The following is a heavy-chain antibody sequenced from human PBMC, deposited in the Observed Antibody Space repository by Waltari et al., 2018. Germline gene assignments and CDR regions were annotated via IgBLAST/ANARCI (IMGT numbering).Heavy chain of an antibody. D-gene: IGHD3-10*01. CDR3: ARGRRRAHFDF. J-gene: IGHJ4*02. CDR2: IYPGDSDT. CDR1: GYSFTSYW. Sequence: AEVKKPGQSLKISCRGSGYSFTSYWIGWVRQMPGKGLEWMGIIYPGDSDTYYSPSFEGQVNMSVDKSITTAYLQWNSLKASDTAIYYCARGRRRAHFDFWGQGTLVSVSS. V-gene: IGHV5-51*01.